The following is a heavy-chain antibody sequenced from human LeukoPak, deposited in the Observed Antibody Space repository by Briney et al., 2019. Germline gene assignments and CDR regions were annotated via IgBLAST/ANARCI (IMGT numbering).Heavy chain of an antibody. J-gene: IGHJ3*02. CDR1: GGSITSGDHR. CDR3: AREARGMTTNAHDAFDI. Sequence: KASETLSLTCTVSGGSITSGDHRWSWIRQYPGKGLEWIGYIYHSGSTYNNPSLKSRLTISVDTSKNQFSLKLTSLTAADTAVYFFAREARGMTTNAHDAFDIWGQGTMVTVSS. CDR2: IYHSGST. V-gene: IGHV4-31*03. D-gene: IGHD5-24*01.